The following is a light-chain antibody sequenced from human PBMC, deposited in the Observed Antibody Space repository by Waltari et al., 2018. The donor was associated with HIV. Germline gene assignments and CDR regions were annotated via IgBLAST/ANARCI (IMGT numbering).Light chain of an antibody. CDR3: QQSYTYPWT. Sequence: DIQMTQSPSSLSASVGDRVTITCRASQSISSSLNWYQHKRGKAPKLLISVASSLQSGVPSRFSGSGSGTDFTLTITSLQPEDFATYYCQQSYTYPWTFGQGTKVEIK. V-gene: IGKV1-39*01. CDR1: QSISSS. J-gene: IGKJ1*01. CDR2: VAS.